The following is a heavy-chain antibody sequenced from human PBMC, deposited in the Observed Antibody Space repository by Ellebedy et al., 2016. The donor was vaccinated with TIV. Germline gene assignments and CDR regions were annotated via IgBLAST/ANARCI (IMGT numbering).Heavy chain of an antibody. D-gene: IGHD1-26*01. V-gene: IGHV3-7*03. CDR1: GFSFRSSW. CDR3: ARDTLVGVTDSYFDY. CDR2: IKQDGSKR. Sequence: PGGSLSLSCAASGFSFRSSWMSWVRQAPGKGLEWVANIKQDGSKRFYVASVKGRSTISRDNAKNSLYLQINNLRAEDTAVYYCARDTLVGVTDSYFDYWGQGTLVTVSS. J-gene: IGHJ4*02.